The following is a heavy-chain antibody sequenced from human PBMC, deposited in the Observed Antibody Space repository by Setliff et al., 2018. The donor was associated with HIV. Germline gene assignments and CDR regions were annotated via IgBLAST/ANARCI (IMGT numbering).Heavy chain of an antibody. CDR2: IYYVGST. J-gene: IGHJ5*01. CDR3: AGGFWSGPLFDP. V-gene: IGHV4-39*01. D-gene: IGHD3-3*01. Sequence: TSETLSLTCNVSGDSIRSRSFYWAWIRQTPGERPEWIGTIYYVGSTYYNPYLKSRTSKSVDPSKNQFSLKLYSVTAADTAVYYCAGGFWSGPLFDPWGRGTLVTVSS. CDR1: GDSIRSRSFY.